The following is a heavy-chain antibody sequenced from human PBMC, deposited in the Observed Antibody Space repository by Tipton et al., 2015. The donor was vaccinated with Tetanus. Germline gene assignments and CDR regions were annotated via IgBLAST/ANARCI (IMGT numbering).Heavy chain of an antibody. CDR3: ARDCCSGTYYVQH. V-gene: IGHV3-66*01. Sequence: SLRLSCAVSGFTVRDFYMSWVRQAPGKGLEWVSIIYSGGSTYYADSVKGRFTISRDNSKNTVFLQMNSLRVEDTAVYYCARDCCSGTYYVQHWGQGTLVTVSS. D-gene: IGHD1-26*01. CDR1: GFTVRDFY. J-gene: IGHJ1*01. CDR2: IYSGGST.